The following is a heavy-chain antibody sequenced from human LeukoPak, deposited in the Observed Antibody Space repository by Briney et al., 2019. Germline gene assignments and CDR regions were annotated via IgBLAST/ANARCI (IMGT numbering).Heavy chain of an antibody. D-gene: IGHD2-15*01. CDR3: ARGRYCSGGSCSGEDFDY. CDR1: GGSFSGYY. Sequence: SETLSLTCAVYGGSFSGYYWSWIRQPPGKGLEWIGEINHSGSTNYNPSLKSRVTISVDTSKNQFSLKLSSVTAADTAVYYCARGRYCSGGSCSGEDFDYWGQGTLVTVSS. CDR2: INHSGST. V-gene: IGHV4-34*01. J-gene: IGHJ4*02.